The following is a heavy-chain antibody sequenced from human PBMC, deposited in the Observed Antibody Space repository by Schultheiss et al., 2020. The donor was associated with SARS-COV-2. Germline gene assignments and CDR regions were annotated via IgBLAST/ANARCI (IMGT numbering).Heavy chain of an antibody. Sequence: ASVKVSCKASGYTFTSYGISWVRQAPGQGLEWMGWISAYNGNTNYAQKLQGRVTMTTDTSTCTAYMEQRSVRSDDTAVYYCARAKNYEFWSGYSLGDAFDIWGQGRMVKVS. CDR1: GYTFTSYG. CDR3: ARAKNYEFWSGYSLGDAFDI. V-gene: IGHV1-18*01. D-gene: IGHD3-3*01. J-gene: IGHJ3*02. CDR2: ISAYNGNT.